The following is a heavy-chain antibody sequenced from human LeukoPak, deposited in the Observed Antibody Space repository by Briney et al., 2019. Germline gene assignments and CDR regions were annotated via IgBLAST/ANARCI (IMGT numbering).Heavy chain of an antibody. V-gene: IGHV3-15*01. CDR1: GFTFSNAW. J-gene: IGHJ4*02. CDR2: IKSKTDGGTT. Sequence: GGSLRLSCAASGFTFSNAWMSWVRQAPGKGPEWVGRIKSKTDGGTTDYAAPVKGRFTISRDDSKNTLYLQMNSLKTEDTAVYYCTTLVISELGPGYIDYWGQGTLVTVSS. D-gene: IGHD7-27*01. CDR3: TTLVISELGPGYIDY.